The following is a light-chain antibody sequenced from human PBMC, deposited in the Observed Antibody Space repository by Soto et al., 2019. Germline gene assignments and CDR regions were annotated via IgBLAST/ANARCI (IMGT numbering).Light chain of an antibody. J-gene: IGKJ5*01. Sequence: EVVLTQSPLSLPVTLGQPASISCRSSQSLVHSDGNTYLSWFQQRPGQSPRRLIYKVSNRDSGVPARFSGSGSGTDFALKISRVEAEDVGVYYCMQGTHWPITFGQGTRLEI. CDR1: QSLVHSDGNTY. CDR2: KVS. V-gene: IGKV2-30*02. CDR3: MQGTHWPIT.